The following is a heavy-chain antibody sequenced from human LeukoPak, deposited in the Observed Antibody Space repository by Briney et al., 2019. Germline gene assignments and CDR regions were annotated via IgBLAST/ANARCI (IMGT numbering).Heavy chain of an antibody. CDR1: GFTFTNYA. V-gene: IGHV3-30-3*01. J-gene: IGHJ4*02. CDR2: ISYDGTNK. Sequence: GGSLRLSCAASGFTFTNYALHWVRQAPGKGLEWVGVISYDGTNKYYADSVKGRFTISRDNSKNTLSLQMNSLRAEDTALYYCARGFVRGAAKNSFDYGGGGALFTVSS. D-gene: IGHD2-15*01. CDR3: ARGFVRGAAKNSFDY.